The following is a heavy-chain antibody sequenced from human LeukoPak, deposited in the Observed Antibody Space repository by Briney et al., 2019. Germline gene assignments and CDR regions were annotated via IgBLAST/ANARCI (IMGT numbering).Heavy chain of an antibody. CDR3: ARRDSSGFTHSYYFDY. CDR1: GYSFTSYW. Sequence: GESLEISCKGSGYSFTSYWIGWVRQMPGKGLEWMGIIYPGDSDTRYSPSFQGQVTISADKSISTAYLQWSSLKASDTAMYYCARRDSSGFTHSYYFDYWGQGTLVTVSS. CDR2: IYPGDSDT. J-gene: IGHJ4*02. V-gene: IGHV5-51*01. D-gene: IGHD3-22*01.